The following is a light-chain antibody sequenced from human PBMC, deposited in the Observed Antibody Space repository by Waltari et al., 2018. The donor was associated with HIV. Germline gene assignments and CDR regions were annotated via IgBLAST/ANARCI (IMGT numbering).Light chain of an antibody. Sequence: DIVMTQSPLSLPVTPGEPASISCRSSQSLLHSNGYNDLDGYRQKPGQSPQLLIYLGSNRAAGVPDRFSGSGSGTDFTLKIRRVEAEDVGVYYCMQALQTVSFGGGTKVEIK. CDR1: QSLLHSNGYND. CDR2: LGS. CDR3: MQALQTVS. V-gene: IGKV2-28*01. J-gene: IGKJ4*01.